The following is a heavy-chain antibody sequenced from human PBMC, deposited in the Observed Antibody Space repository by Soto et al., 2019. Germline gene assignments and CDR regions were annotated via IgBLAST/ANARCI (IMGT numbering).Heavy chain of an antibody. V-gene: IGHV4-31*03. CDR3: ARVGGYYYPNWFDP. D-gene: IGHD3-22*01. CDR2: IYYSGST. J-gene: IGHJ5*02. CDR1: GGSISSGGYY. Sequence: PSETLSLTCTVSGGSISSGGYYWSWFRQHPGKGLEWIGYIYYSGSTYYNPSLKSRVTISVDTSKNQFSLKLSSVTAADTAVYYCARVGGYYYPNWFDPWGQGTLVTVSS.